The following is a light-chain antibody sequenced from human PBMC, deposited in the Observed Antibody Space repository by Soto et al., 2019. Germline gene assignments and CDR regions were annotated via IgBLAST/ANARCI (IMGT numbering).Light chain of an antibody. CDR3: SSYAGSNSV. J-gene: IGLJ3*02. V-gene: IGLV2-8*01. CDR2: EVT. CDR1: SSDVGGYNY. Sequence: QSVLTQPPSASGSPGQSVTISCTGTSSDVGGYNYVSWYQQHPGKAPKLMIYEVTKRPSGVPERFSGSKSGNTASLTVSGLQADDEADYYCSSYAGSNSVFGGGTKLTVL.